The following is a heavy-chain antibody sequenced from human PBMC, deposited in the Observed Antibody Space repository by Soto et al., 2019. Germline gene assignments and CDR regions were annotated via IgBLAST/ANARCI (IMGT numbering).Heavy chain of an antibody. D-gene: IGHD1-1*01. CDR2: IYATGTT. J-gene: IGHJ5*02. Sequence: SETLSLTCTVSGASISGFYWSWIRKSAGKGLGWVGRIYATGTTDYNPSLKSRVMMSVDTSKKQFSLKLRSVTAADTAVYYCVRDGTKTLRDWFDPWGQGISVTVSS. V-gene: IGHV4-4*07. CDR1: GASISGFY. CDR3: VRDGTKTLRDWFDP.